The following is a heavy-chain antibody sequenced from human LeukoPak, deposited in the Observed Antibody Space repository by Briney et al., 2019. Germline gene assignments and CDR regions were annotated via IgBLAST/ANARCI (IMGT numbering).Heavy chain of an antibody. Sequence: TSETLSLTCTVSGGSIIRSTYYWGWIRQPPGKGLEWIGYIYNSGNTNYNPSLKSRVTISIDTSRNQVSLRLSSVTAADTAAYYCARQGSGGRSFDVWGQGTMVTVSS. CDR2: IYNSGNT. CDR1: GGSIIRSTYY. CDR3: ARQGSGGRSFDV. V-gene: IGHV4-61*05. D-gene: IGHD1-26*01. J-gene: IGHJ3*01.